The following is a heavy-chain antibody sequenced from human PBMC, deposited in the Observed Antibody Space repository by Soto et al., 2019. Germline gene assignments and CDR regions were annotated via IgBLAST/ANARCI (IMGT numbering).Heavy chain of an antibody. Sequence: GSLRLSCAGSGFIVSSYYMSWVRQAPGKGLEWISVIYSGGSTYYADSVKGRFTISRDNSENTLYLQLNSLRAEDTAVYYCAKSGGNGWFADAFDVRGQGTMVTVSS. D-gene: IGHD6-19*01. CDR1: GFIVSSYY. J-gene: IGHJ3*01. CDR2: IYSGGST. V-gene: IGHV3-53*01. CDR3: AKSGGNGWFADAFDV.